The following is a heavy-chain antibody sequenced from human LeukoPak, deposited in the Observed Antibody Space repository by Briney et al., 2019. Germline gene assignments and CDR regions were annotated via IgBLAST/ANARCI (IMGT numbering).Heavy chain of an antibody. Sequence: SETLSLTCTVSGGSISSYYWSWIRQPPGKGLEWIGYIYYSGSTNYNPSLKSRVTVSVDTSKNQFSLKLSSVTAADTAVYYCARDKRYPYYSYYMDVWGKGTTVTVSS. D-gene: IGHD2-2*01. J-gene: IGHJ6*03. CDR2: IYYSGST. CDR1: GGSISSYY. V-gene: IGHV4-59*01. CDR3: ARDKRYPYYSYYMDV.